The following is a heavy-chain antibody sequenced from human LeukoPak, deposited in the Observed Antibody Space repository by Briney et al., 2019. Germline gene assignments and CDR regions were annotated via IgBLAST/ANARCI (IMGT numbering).Heavy chain of an antibody. D-gene: IGHD6-19*01. CDR2: VYYSGIT. CDR1: GASMSGYY. J-gene: IGHJ4*02. CDR3: ARGRGIAVH. Sequence: PSETLSLTCSVSGASMSGYYYNWIRQPPGKGLEWIGYVYYSGITNFNPSLKSRVTMSVDTSKNQFSLKLSSVTAADTAVYYCARGRGIAVHWGQGTLVTVSS. V-gene: IGHV4-59*12.